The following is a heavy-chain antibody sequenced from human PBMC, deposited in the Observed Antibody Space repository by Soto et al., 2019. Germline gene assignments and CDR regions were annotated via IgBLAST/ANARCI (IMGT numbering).Heavy chain of an antibody. CDR2: ISFDGSNT. Sequence: QVQVVESGGGVVQPGRSLRLSCAASGFTFSSYNMNWVRQAPGKGLEWVTVISFDGSNTYYADSVKGRFTISRDNSKNTLYLQMNSRRAEDTAVYYCAREVGTFYYHYGMDVWGQGTTVTVSS. CDR3: AREVGTFYYHYGMDV. V-gene: IGHV3-30-3*01. D-gene: IGHD1-26*01. CDR1: GFTFSSYN. J-gene: IGHJ6*02.